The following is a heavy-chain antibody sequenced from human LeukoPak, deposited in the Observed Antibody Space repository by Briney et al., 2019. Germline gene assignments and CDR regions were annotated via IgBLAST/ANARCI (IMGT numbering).Heavy chain of an antibody. Sequence: GGSLRLSCAASGFTFSSYIMNWVRQAPGKGLEWVSSISSSSTYIFYADSVKGRFTISRDNAKNSVYLQMNSRRAEGTALYYCARWEESIAAAGLDYWGQGILVTVSS. CDR2: ISSSSTYI. V-gene: IGHV3-21*01. CDR3: ARWEESIAAAGLDY. J-gene: IGHJ4*02. D-gene: IGHD6-13*01. CDR1: GFTFSSYI.